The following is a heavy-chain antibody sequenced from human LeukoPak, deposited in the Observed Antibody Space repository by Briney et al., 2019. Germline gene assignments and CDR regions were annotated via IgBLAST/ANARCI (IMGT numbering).Heavy chain of an antibody. J-gene: IGHJ4*02. CDR3: ARGGRDCSSTSCYRIDY. Sequence: ASVKVSCKASGYTFTSYGISWVRQAPGQGLEWMGWIGAYNGNTNYAQKLQGRVTMTTDTSTSTAYMELRSLRSDDTAVYYCARGGRDCSSTSCYRIDYWGQGTLVTVSS. V-gene: IGHV1-18*01. D-gene: IGHD2-2*01. CDR1: GYTFTSYG. CDR2: IGAYNGNT.